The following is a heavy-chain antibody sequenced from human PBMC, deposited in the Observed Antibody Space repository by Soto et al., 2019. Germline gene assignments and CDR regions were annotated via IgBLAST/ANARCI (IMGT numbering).Heavy chain of an antibody. CDR3: TKGFSSGWSPFDY. V-gene: IGHV3-23*01. CDR2: ISDSGART. J-gene: IGHJ4*02. CDR1: GFTFSNYA. Sequence: EVQLLESGGGLVQPGGSLRLSCAASGFTFSNYALSWVRQAPGKGLEWVSHISDSGARTYYADSVIGRFTISRDNSKNTLYLQINSLRAEDTAFYYCTKGFSSGWSPFDYWGQGTLVTVSS. D-gene: IGHD6-19*01.